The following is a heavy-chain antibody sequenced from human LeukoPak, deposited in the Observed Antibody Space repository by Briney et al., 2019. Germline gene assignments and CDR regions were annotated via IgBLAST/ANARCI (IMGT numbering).Heavy chain of an antibody. CDR3: TRDRKYCDDSGGYSPPYCYGMDV. J-gene: IGHJ6*02. D-gene: IGHD3-22*01. V-gene: IGHV4-59*11. CDR2: VYSSGST. Sequence: SETLSLTCTVSGGSINNHYWSWIRQSPGTGLEWIRYVYSSGSTKYNPSLESRVTISVDTSKNQFSLRLSSVTAADTAVYYCTRDRKYCDDSGGYSPPYCYGMDVWGQGTTVTVSS. CDR1: GGSINNHY.